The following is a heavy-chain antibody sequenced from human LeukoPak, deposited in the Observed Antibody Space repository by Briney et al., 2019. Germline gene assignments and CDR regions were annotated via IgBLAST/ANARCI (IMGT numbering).Heavy chain of an antibody. CDR2: ISSSSSYI. CDR3: ARVTGYSSGWDDY. Sequence: GGSLRLSCAASGFTFSSYSMNWVRQAPGKGLEWVSSISSSSSYIYYADSVKGRFTISRDNAKNSLYLQMNSLRAEDTAVYYCARVTGYSSGWDDYWGQGTLVTVSS. V-gene: IGHV3-21*01. D-gene: IGHD6-19*01. J-gene: IGHJ4*02. CDR1: GFTFSSYS.